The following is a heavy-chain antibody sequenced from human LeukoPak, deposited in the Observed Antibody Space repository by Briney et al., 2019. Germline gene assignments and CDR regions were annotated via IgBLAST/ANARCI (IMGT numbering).Heavy chain of an antibody. Sequence: GRSLRLSCAASGFTFSSYAMHWVRQAPGKGLEWVAVISYDGSNKYYADSVKGRFTISRDNSKNTRYLQMNSLRAEDTAVYYCARENSGSYASYFDYWGQGTLVTVSS. CDR3: ARENSGSYASYFDY. V-gene: IGHV3-30*04. CDR2: ISYDGSNK. CDR1: GFTFSSYA. D-gene: IGHD1-26*01. J-gene: IGHJ4*02.